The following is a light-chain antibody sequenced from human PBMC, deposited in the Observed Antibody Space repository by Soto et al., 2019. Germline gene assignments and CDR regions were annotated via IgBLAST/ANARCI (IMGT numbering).Light chain of an antibody. J-gene: IGLJ2*01. Sequence: QSVLTQSPSASGTPGQRVTISCSGGSSNIGSNYVYWYQQLPGTAPKLLISRNNQRPSAVPDRFSGSKSGSSASLAISGLRSEDEAGYYCAAWDDSLSGVLFGGGTKLTVL. CDR2: RNN. CDR1: SSNIGSNY. V-gene: IGLV1-47*01. CDR3: AAWDDSLSGVL.